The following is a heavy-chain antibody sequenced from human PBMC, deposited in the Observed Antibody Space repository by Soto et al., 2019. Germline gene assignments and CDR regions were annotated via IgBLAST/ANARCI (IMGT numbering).Heavy chain of an antibody. CDR2: ISYDGSNK. CDR1: GFTFSSYG. Sequence: GGSLRLSCAASGFTFSSYGMHWVRQAPGKGLEWVAVISYDGSNKYYADSVKGRFTISRDNSKNTLYLQMNSLRAEDTAVYYCAKDRYSSSCIDYWGQGTLVTVSS. D-gene: IGHD6-13*01. J-gene: IGHJ4*02. V-gene: IGHV3-30*18. CDR3: AKDRYSSSCIDY.